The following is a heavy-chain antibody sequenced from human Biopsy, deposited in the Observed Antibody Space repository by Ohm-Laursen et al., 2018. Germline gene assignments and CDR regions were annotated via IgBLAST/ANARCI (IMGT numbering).Heavy chain of an antibody. CDR1: GITVSGNY. D-gene: IGHD1-7*01. Sequence: GSLRLSCSASGITVSGNYMTWVRQAPGKGLEWVSVIYLGGTTYYADSVKGRFTISRDNSKNMVSLQMDSLRAEDTALYYCARDYTWNYVGIGYWGHGTLVTVSS. J-gene: IGHJ4*01. CDR3: ARDYTWNYVGIGY. V-gene: IGHV3-53*01. CDR2: IYLGGTT.